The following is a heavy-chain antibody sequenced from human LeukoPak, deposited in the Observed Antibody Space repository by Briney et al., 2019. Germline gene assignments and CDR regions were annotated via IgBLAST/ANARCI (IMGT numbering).Heavy chain of an antibody. CDR2: IRSRSYGGTS. J-gene: IGHJ4*02. Sequence: GRSLRLSCTPSGSTFGDSALSWVRQAPGGGLEWVGLIRSRSYGGTSEYAASVSGRFTTSRGDSNGDVYLQMNSLNTDDTGVYYCTRGGQLVGKGYFFDFWGQGTLVTVSS. V-gene: IGHV3-49*04. CDR1: GSTFGDSA. D-gene: IGHD2-21*01. CDR3: TRGGQLVGKGYFFDF.